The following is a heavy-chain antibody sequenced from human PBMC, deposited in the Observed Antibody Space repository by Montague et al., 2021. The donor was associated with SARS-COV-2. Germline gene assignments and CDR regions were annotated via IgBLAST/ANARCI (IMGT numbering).Heavy chain of an antibody. Sequence: SLRLSCAASGFTFSSYSMNWVRQAPGKGLEWVSIIHNDGYTTNYADSVRGRFTVSRDGSTNTLFLQMNTLRAEDTAVYYCAKFSGFTWALDYFDSWGQGTLVTVSS. J-gene: IGHJ4*02. V-gene: IGHV3-23*03. D-gene: IGHD5-12*01. CDR2: IHNDGYTT. CDR3: AKFSGFTWALDYFDS. CDR1: GFTFSSYS.